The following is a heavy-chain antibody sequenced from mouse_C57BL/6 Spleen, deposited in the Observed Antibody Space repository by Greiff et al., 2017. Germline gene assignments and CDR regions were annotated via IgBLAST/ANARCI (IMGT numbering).Heavy chain of an antibody. CDR3: ARSPSHYYGSSYGYFDV. V-gene: IGHV5-17*01. CDR1: GFTFSDYG. Sequence: EVMLVESGGGLVKPGGSLKLSCAASGFTFSDYGMHWVRQAPEKGLEWVAYISSGSSTIYYADTVKGRFTISRDNAKNTLFLQMTSLRSEDTAMYYCARSPSHYYGSSYGYFDVWGTGTTVTVSS. CDR2: ISSGSSTI. D-gene: IGHD1-1*01. J-gene: IGHJ1*03.